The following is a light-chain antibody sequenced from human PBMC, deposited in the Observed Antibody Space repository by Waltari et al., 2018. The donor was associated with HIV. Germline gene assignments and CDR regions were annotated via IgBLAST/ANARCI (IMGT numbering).Light chain of an antibody. CDR2: GAS. CDR1: QSVTSN. Sequence: EVVMTQPPATLSVSPGERGTLSCRASQSVTSNLAWYQQKPGQAPRLLIYGASCRATGISARFSGSGSGTEFTLTISSLQSEDFAVYYCQQYNNWPPLTFGGGTRVEI. CDR3: QQYNNWPPLT. J-gene: IGKJ4*01. V-gene: IGKV3-15*01.